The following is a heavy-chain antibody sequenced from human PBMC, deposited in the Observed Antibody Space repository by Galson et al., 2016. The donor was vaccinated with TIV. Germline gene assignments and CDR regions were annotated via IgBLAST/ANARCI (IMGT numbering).Heavy chain of an antibody. D-gene: IGHD3-22*01. V-gene: IGHV3-53*01. Sequence: SLRLSCAASGLTVSTNYMSWVRQAPGKGLEWVSIVYSDGSTYYAESVKGRFTMSRDNTKNTVYLQLDSLRAEDTAVYYCARSYDSSGNRGRFDHWGQGTLVTVSS. J-gene: IGHJ4*02. CDR2: VYSDGST. CDR3: ARSYDSSGNRGRFDH. CDR1: GLTVSTNY.